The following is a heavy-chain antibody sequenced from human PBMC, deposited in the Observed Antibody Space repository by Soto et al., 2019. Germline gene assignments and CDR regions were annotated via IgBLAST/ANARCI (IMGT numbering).Heavy chain of an antibody. CDR3: ARAPSHGWFQHFDY. CDR2: IYPGDSDT. J-gene: IGHJ4*02. D-gene: IGHD6-19*01. V-gene: IGHV5-51*01. CDR1: GYNFASYW. Sequence: GESLKISRKGSGYNFASYWIGWVRQKPGKGLEGMGIIYPGDSDTRYSPSFEGHVTIPADKSTSTAYMQWSSLGASDTAIYYCARAPSHGWFQHFDYWGQGTLVTVSS.